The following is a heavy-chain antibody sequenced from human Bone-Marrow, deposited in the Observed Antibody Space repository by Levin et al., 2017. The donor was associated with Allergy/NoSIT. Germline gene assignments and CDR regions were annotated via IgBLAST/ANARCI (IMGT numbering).Heavy chain of an antibody. J-gene: IGHJ5*02. CDR3: ARDLSYSGLS. CDR2: ITSSSGKYT. CDR1: GFTFSSYG. D-gene: IGHD5-12*01. Sequence: MSGGSLRLSCVASGFTFSSYGMNWVRQAPGKGLEWVSSITSSSGKYTYYADSVKGRFTISRDNAKNSLYLQLSSLRAEDTAVYYCARDLSYSGLSWGQGTLVTVSS. V-gene: IGHV3-21*01.